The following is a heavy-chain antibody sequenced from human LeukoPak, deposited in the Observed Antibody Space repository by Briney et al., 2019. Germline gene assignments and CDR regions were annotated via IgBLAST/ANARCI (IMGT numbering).Heavy chain of an antibody. CDR3: ARTGSTVTMLYPFDH. CDR1: GGSMSSYY. Sequence: PSETLSLTCTVSGGSMSSYYWSWIRQPPGKGLEWIGYIYYSGSTNYNPSLKSRVSISVDTSKNQFSLKLSSVTAADTAVYYCARTGSTVTMLYPFDHWGQGTLVTVSS. V-gene: IGHV4-59*01. D-gene: IGHD4-17*01. CDR2: IYYSGST. J-gene: IGHJ4*02.